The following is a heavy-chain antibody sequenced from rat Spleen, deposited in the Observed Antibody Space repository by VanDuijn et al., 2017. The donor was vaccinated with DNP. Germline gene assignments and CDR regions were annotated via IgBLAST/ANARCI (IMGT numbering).Heavy chain of an antibody. CDR3: ATFEGRDA. V-gene: IGHV5-31*01. D-gene: IGHD1-11*01. Sequence: EVQLVESGGGLVQSGRSLKVSCAASGFTFNNYWMAWIRQVPGKGLEWVAAISNSGGTTYYPDSLKGRFTISSDNVENTLYLQMDSLRSEDTATYYCATFEGRDAWGRGTSVTVSS. J-gene: IGHJ4*01. CDR1: GFTFNNYW. CDR2: ISNSGGTT.